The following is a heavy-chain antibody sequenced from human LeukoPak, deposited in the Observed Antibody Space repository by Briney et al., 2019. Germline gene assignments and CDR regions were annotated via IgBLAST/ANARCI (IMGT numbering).Heavy chain of an antibody. Sequence: QPGGSLRLSCAASGFTVSSNYMSWVRQAPGKGLEWVSVIYSGGDTYYADSVKGRFTISIDNSKNTLYLQMNSLRAEDTAVYYCARVAVGAGTDYFDYWGQGTLVTVSS. CDR3: ARVAVGAGTDYFDY. J-gene: IGHJ4*02. CDR2: IYSGGDT. CDR1: GFTVSSNY. D-gene: IGHD6-19*01. V-gene: IGHV3-53*01.